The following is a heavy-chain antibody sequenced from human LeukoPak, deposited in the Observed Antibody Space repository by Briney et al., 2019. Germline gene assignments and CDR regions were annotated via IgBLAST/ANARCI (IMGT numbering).Heavy chain of an antibody. V-gene: IGHV3-21*01. CDR3: ARDCDTAMVDDAFDI. D-gene: IGHD5-18*01. Sequence: NSGGSLRLSCAASGFTFSSYSMSWVRQAPGKGLEWVSSISSSSSYIYYADSVKGRFTISRDNAKNSLYLQMNSLRAEDTAVYYCARDCDTAMVDDAFDIWGQGTMVTVSS. CDR2: ISSSSSYI. J-gene: IGHJ3*02. CDR1: GFTFSSYS.